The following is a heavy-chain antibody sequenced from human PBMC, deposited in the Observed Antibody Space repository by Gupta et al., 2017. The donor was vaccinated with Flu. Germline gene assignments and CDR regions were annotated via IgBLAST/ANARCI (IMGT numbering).Heavy chain of an antibody. CDR3: AKDPSRTTDSSGWLGMGY. CDR1: GFTFSSSG. V-gene: IGHV3-30*18. J-gene: IGHJ4*02. D-gene: IGHD3-22*01. Sequence: QVQLVQSGGGVVQPGRSLSLACAASGFTFSSSGLHCVRQAPGKGLEWVAVISYDGSNKYYADSVKGRFTISRDNSKNTLYLQMNSLRAEDTAVYYCAKDPSRTTDSSGWLGMGYWGQGTLVTVSS. CDR2: ISYDGSNK.